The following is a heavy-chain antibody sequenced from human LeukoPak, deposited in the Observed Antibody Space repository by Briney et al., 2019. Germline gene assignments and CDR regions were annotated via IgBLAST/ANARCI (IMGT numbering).Heavy chain of an antibody. CDR2: INHSGST. D-gene: IGHD5-18*01. CDR3: ARVSGYSYGGNDY. J-gene: IGHJ4*02. CDR1: GGSFSGYY. Sequence: SETLSLTCAVYGGSFSGYYWNWIRQPPGKGLEWIGEINHSGSTYYNPSLKSRVTISVDTSKNQFSLKLNSVTAADTAVYYCARVSGYSYGGNDYWGQGTLVTGSS. V-gene: IGHV4-34*01.